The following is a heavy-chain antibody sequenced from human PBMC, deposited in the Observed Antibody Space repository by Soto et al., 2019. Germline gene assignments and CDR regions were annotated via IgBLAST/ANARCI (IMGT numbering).Heavy chain of an antibody. V-gene: IGHV1-69*01. CDR2: IIPIFGTA. J-gene: IGHJ5*02. CDR3: ARDRLSPLEYCGGDCYSSWFDP. D-gene: IGHD2-21*02. CDR1: GGTFSSYA. Sequence: QVQLVQSGAEVKKPGSSVKVSCKASGGTFSSYAISWVRQAPGQGLEWMGGIIPIFGTANYAQKFQGRVTITADESTSTAYMELSSLRSEDTAVYYCARDRLSPLEYCGGDCYSSWFDPWGQDPWSPSPQ.